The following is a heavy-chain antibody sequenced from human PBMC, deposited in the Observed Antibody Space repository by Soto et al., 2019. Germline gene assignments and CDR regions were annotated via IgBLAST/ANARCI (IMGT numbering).Heavy chain of an antibody. CDR3: ARDPGSYCSGGSCYSDAFDI. Sequence: GGSLRLSCAASGFTFSSYGMHWVRQAPGKGLEWVAVIWYDGSNKYYADSVKGRFTISRDNSKNTLYLQMNSLRAEDTAVYYCARDPGSYCSGGSCYSDAFDIWGQGTMVPVSS. D-gene: IGHD2-15*01. CDR2: IWYDGSNK. CDR1: GFTFSSYG. V-gene: IGHV3-33*01. J-gene: IGHJ3*02.